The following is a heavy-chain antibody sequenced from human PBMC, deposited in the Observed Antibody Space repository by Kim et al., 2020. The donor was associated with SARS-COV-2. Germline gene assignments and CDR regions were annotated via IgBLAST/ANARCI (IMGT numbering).Heavy chain of an antibody. Sequence: GGSLRLSCAASGFTFSSYSMNWVRQAPGKGLEWVSYISSSSSTIYYADSVKGRFTISRDNAKNSLYLQMNSLRDEDTAVYYCARERQYSSSWYKLDYWGQGTLVTVSS. J-gene: IGHJ4*02. CDR1: GFTFSSYS. D-gene: IGHD6-13*01. V-gene: IGHV3-48*02. CDR3: ARERQYSSSWYKLDY. CDR2: ISSSSSTI.